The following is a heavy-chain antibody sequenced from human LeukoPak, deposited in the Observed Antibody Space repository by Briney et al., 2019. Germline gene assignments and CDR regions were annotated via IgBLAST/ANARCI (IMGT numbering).Heavy chain of an antibody. CDR3: ARAGYDTSTGYCGAFDI. D-gene: IGHD3-9*01. CDR1: GGSLSSYY. J-gene: IGHJ3*02. CDR2: MYYSGST. V-gene: IGHV4-59*12. Sequence: SETLSLTCTVSGGSLSSYYWSWFRQSPGKGLEWIGYMYYSGSTYYNPSLKSRVSLSVDTSKNQFSLKLSSVTAADTAVYYCARAGYDTSTGYCGAFDIWGQGTMVTVSS.